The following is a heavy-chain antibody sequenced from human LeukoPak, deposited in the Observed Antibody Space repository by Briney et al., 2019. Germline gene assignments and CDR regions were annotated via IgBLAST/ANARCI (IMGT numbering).Heavy chain of an antibody. D-gene: IGHD6-13*01. J-gene: IGHJ4*02. CDR3: AKDTSIAAAGPVDY. CDR1: GFIFNNYA. Sequence: GGSLRLSCAGSGFIFNNYAMHWVRQAPGKGLEWVSGISWNSGSIGYADSVKGRFTISRDNAKNSLYLQMNSLRAEDTALYYCAKDTSIAAAGPVDYWGQGTLVTVSS. CDR2: ISWNSGSI. V-gene: IGHV3-9*01.